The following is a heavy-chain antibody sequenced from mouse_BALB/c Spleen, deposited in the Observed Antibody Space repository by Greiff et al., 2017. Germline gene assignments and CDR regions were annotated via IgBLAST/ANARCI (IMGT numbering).Heavy chain of an antibody. CDR3: ARGSSYNYFDY. CDR2: ISTYYGDA. D-gene: IGHD1-1*01. V-gene: IGHV1S137*01. CDR1: GYTFTDYA. Sequence: VKLQESGAELVRPGVSVKISCKGSGYTFTDYAMHWVKQSHAKSLEWIGVISTYYGDASYNQKFKGKATMTVDKSSSTAYMELARLTSEDSAIYYCARGSSYNYFDYWGQGTTLTVSS. J-gene: IGHJ2*01.